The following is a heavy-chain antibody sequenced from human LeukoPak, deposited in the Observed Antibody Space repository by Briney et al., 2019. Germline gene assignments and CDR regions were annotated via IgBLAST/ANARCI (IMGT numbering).Heavy chain of an antibody. CDR1: GGSISSYY. CDR2: IYYSGST. V-gene: IGHV4-59*01. Sequence: SQTLSLTCTVSGGSISSYYWSWIRQHPGKGLEWIGYIYYSGSTNYNPSLKSRVTISVDTSKTQFSLKLRSVTAADTAVYYCARIIAAAGGWFDPWGQGTLVTVSS. CDR3: ARIIAAAGGWFDP. J-gene: IGHJ5*02. D-gene: IGHD6-13*01.